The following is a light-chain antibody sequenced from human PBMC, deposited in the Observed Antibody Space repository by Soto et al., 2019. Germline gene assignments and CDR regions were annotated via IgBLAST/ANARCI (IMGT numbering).Light chain of an antibody. V-gene: IGLV3-21*04. CDR2: YDS. J-gene: IGLJ2*01. Sequence: SYELTQPPSVSVAPGKTARITCGGNNIGSKSVHWYQQKPGQAPVLAIYYDSDRPSGIPERFSGSNSGNTATLTISRVEAGDEADYYCQVWDSSSDHREVFGGGTQLTVL. CDR3: QVWDSSSDHREV. CDR1: NIGSKS.